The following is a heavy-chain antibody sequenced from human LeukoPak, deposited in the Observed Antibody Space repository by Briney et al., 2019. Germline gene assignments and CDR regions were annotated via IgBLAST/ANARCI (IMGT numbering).Heavy chain of an antibody. CDR3: AKDAEDIVVVPAARGNWFDP. J-gene: IGHJ5*02. D-gene: IGHD2-2*01. CDR1: GFTFSSYA. V-gene: IGHV3-23*01. CDR2: ISGSGGST. Sequence: GGSLRLSCAASGFTFSSYAMSWVRQAPGKGLEWVSAISGSGGSTYYADSVKGRFTISRDNSKNTLYLQMNSLRAEDTAVYYCAKDAEDIVVVPAARGNWFDPWGQGTLVTVSS.